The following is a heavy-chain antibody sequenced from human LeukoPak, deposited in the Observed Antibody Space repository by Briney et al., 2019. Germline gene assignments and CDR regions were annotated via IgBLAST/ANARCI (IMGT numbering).Heavy chain of an antibody. J-gene: IGHJ3*02. V-gene: IGHV3-23*01. Sequence: SGGSLRLSCAASGVTYRIYAMSGVPEAPGKALECVSSISGSGGSTYYAHSVKGRFTISKDNSKNPLYLQMNSLRAEDTAVYYCANINMVRGVITGYDAFDIWGQGTMVTVSS. D-gene: IGHD3-10*01. CDR1: GVTYRIYA. CDR3: ANINMVRGVITGYDAFDI. CDR2: ISGSGGST.